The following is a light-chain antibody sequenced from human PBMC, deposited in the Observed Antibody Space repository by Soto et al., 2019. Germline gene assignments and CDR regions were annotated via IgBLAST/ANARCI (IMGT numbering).Light chain of an antibody. Sequence: QSALTQPAAVSGSPGQSITISCTGTRGDVGSFNYVSWYQLHPGKAPKIVIYDVSSRPSGVSSRFSGSKSGNTASLSISGLQAEDGGDYYCASYSTGDTIYVFGSGTKV. CDR1: RGDVGSFNY. CDR3: ASYSTGDTIYV. J-gene: IGLJ1*01. V-gene: IGLV2-14*01. CDR2: DVS.